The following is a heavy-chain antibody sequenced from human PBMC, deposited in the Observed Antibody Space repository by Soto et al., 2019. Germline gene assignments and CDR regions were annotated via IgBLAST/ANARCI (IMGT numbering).Heavy chain of an antibody. D-gene: IGHD3-10*01. V-gene: IGHV1-46*03. CDR2: INPSGGST. Sequence: ASVKVSCKASGYTFTRYYMHWGRQAPGQGLEWMGIINPSGGSTSYAQKFQGRVTMTRDTSTSTVYMELSSLRSEDTAVYYCARDVPAGYYYGSGSYRDGMDVWGQGTTVTVS. J-gene: IGHJ6*02. CDR1: GYTFTRYY. CDR3: ARDVPAGYYYGSGSYRDGMDV.